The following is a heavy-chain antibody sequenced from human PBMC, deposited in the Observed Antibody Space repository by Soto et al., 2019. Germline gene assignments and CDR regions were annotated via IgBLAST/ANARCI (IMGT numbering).Heavy chain of an antibody. D-gene: IGHD3-10*01. Sequence: GESLKISFKGSGYSFTSYWIGWVRQMPGKGLEWMGIIYPGDSDTRYSPSFQGQVTISADKSISTAGLQWISLKASDTAMYYCAGHGLSFMVRGDDYGYMDVWGKGTTVTVSS. V-gene: IGHV5-51*01. CDR2: IYPGDSDT. CDR1: GYSFTSYW. J-gene: IGHJ6*03. CDR3: AGHGLSFMVRGDDYGYMDV.